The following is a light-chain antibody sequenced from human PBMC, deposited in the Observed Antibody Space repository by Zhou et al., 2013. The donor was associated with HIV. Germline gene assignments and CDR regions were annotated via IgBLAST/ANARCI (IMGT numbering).Light chain of an antibody. V-gene: IGKV3-20*01. J-gene: IGKJ3*01. Sequence: EIVLTQSPATLSLPPGERATLSCRASQSVSSYLAWYQQKPGQAPRLLIYRASSRATGIPDRFSGSGSGTDFTLTISRLEPEDFAVYYCQQYGSXPFTFGPGTKVDIK. CDR3: QQYGSXPFT. CDR2: RAS. CDR1: QSVSSY.